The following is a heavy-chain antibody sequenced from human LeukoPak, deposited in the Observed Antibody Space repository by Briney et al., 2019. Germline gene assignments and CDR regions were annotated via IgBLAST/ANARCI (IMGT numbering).Heavy chain of an antibody. CDR1: GGSISSYY. CDR2: IYYSGST. D-gene: IGHD4-17*01. V-gene: IGHV4-59*01. J-gene: IGHJ6*02. Sequence: SETLSLTCTVSGGSISSYYWSWIRQPPGKGLEWIGYIYYSGSTNYNPSLKSRVTISVDTSKNQFSLKLSSVTTADTAVYYCARDRGLPFYYYGMDVWGQGTTVTVSS. CDR3: ARDRGLPFYYYGMDV.